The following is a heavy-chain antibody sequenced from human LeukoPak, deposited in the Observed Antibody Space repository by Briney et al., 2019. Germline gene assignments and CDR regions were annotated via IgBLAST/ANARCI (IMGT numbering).Heavy chain of an antibody. Sequence: GGSLRLSCTASGFIFSSYEMNWVRQAPGKGLEWLSYISNSGSTIYYADSVKGRFSISRDSAKNSLYLQMNSLRAEDTAVYYCARGYYDSSGYFGGDYWGQGTLVTVSS. CDR2: ISNSGSTI. D-gene: IGHD3-22*01. CDR3: ARGYYDSSGYFGGDY. J-gene: IGHJ4*02. CDR1: GFIFSSYE. V-gene: IGHV3-48*03.